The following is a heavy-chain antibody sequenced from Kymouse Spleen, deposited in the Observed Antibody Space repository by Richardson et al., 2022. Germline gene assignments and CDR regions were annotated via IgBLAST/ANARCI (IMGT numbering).Heavy chain of an antibody. CDR3: AKDGDCSSTSCYSYYYGMDV. Sequence: QVQLVESGGGVVQPGRSLRLSCAASGFTFSSYGMHWVRQAPGKGLEWVAVISYDGSNKYYADSVKGRFTISRDNSKNTLYLQMNSLRAEDTAVYYCAKDGDCSSTSCYSYYYGMDVWGQGTTVTVSS. V-gene: IGHV3-30*18. CDR2: ISYDGSNK. D-gene: IGHD2-2*02. J-gene: IGHJ6*02. CDR1: GFTFSSYG.